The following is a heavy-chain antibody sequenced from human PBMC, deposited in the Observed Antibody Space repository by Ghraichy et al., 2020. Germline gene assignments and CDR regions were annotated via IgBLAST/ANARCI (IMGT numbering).Heavy chain of an antibody. V-gene: IGHV3-48*02. Sequence: GGSLRLSCAASGFTFSSYSMNWVRQAPGKGLEWVSYISSSSSTIYYADSVKGRFTISRDNAKNSLYLQMNSLRDEDTAVYYCARDLYDFWSGYYTSWLGYGMDVWGQGTTVTVSS. CDR1: GFTFSSYS. J-gene: IGHJ6*02. CDR2: ISSSSSTI. D-gene: IGHD3-3*01. CDR3: ARDLYDFWSGYYTSWLGYGMDV.